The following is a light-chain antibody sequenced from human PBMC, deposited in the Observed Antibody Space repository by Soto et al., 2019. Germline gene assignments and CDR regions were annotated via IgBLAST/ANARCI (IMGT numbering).Light chain of an antibody. Sequence: EIVMTQSPATLSVSPGERATLSCRASKSVSSNLVLYQQKPGQAPRLLIYGASTRAAGIPARFSGSGSGTELALTIRSLQAQYFAVYSCQWYKNKVQYTFGQGTKLEFK. J-gene: IGKJ2*01. CDR3: QWYKNKVQYT. V-gene: IGKV3-15*01. CDR2: GAS. CDR1: KSVSSN.